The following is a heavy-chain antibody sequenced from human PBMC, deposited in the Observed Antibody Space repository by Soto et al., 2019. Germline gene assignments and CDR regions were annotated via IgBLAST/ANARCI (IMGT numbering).Heavy chain of an antibody. CDR3: ARDPSIAARLEAAWFDP. Sequence: ASVKVSCKASGGTFSSYAISWVRQAPGQGLEWMGGIIPIFGTANYAQKFQGRVTITADESTSTAYMELSSLRSEETAVYYCARDPSIAARLEAAWFDPWGQGTLVTVSS. CDR1: GGTFSSYA. CDR2: IIPIFGTA. V-gene: IGHV1-69*13. D-gene: IGHD6-6*01. J-gene: IGHJ5*02.